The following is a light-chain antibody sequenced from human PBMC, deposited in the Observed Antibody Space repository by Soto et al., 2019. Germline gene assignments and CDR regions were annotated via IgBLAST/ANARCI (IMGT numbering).Light chain of an antibody. CDR2: AAS. J-gene: IGKJ2*01. V-gene: IGKV1-9*01. CDR1: QGISNY. Sequence: DIQLTQSPSFLSAFVGDRVTITCRASQGISNYLAWYQQKPGKAPNLLIYAASTLQSAVPSRFSGSGSGTYFTLTISSRQPGDFAFYYCKQFNSSPYILGRGTNLK. CDR3: KQFNSSPYI.